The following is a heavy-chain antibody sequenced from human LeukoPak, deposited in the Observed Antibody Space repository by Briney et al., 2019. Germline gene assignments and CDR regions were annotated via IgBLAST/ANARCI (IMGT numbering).Heavy chain of an antibody. Sequence: GGSLKVSCKASGYTFTDYYYIHWVRQPPGKGLEWMGWLNPKSGDTNYAQKFQGRVTVTRETSIRTAYMELSRLGSDDTAVYDCARPSSTDYVWGQGTQVTVSS. J-gene: IGHJ4*02. CDR2: LNPKSGDT. V-gene: IGHV1-2*02. D-gene: IGHD2-2*01. CDR1: GYTFTDYY. CDR3: ARPSSTDYV.